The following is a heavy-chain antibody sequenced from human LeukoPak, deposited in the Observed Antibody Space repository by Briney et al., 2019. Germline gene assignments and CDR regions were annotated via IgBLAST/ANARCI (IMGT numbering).Heavy chain of an antibody. CDR3: AKDLGSRGLGTTLIN. D-gene: IGHD1/OR15-1a*01. CDR1: GFTFSDYA. CDR2: ISDRGDRM. J-gene: IGHJ4*02. V-gene: IGHV3-23*01. Sequence: GGSLRLSCVASGFTFSDYAMTWFRRAPGKGLECVSGISDRGDRMDYADSVKGRFTISRDNSKNTLYLQIYSLKVEDTAIYFCAKDLGSRGLGTTLINWGQGTLVTVSS.